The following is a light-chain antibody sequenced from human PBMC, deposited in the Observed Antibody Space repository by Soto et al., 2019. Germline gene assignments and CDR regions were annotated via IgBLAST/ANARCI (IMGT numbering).Light chain of an antibody. J-gene: IGKJ4*01. CDR1: QSVSSS. CDR3: QQYRKWRLT. V-gene: IGKV3-15*01. CDR2: GAS. Sequence: EIVMTQSPATLSLSPGERATLSCRASQSVSSSLAWYQQKPGQAPRLLIYGASTRAAGVPTRFSGSGSGTELTLTISSLQSEDFALYYCQQYRKWRLTFGGGTKVEIK.